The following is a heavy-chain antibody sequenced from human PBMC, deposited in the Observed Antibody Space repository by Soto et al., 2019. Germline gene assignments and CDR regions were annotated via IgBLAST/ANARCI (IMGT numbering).Heavy chain of an antibody. CDR2: IIPIFGTA. CDR1: GGTFSSYA. CDR3: AKVFAVCGGGSSQTWFAP. V-gene: IGHV1-69*13. Sequence: ASVKVSCKASGGTFSSYAISWVRQAPGQGLEWMGGIIPIFGTANYAQKFQGRVTITADESTSTAYMELSSLRSEDTAVYYCAKVFAVCGGGSSQTWFAPWGKETLVTVP. J-gene: IGHJ5*02. D-gene: IGHD3-16*01.